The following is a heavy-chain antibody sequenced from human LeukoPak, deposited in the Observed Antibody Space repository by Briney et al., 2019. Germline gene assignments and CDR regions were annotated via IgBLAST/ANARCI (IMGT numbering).Heavy chain of an antibody. CDR2: ISSSSSTI. Sequence: GGSLRLSCAASGFTFSSYSMNWVRQAPGKGLEWVSYISSSSSTIYYADSVKGRFTISRDNAKNSLYLQMNSLRAEDTAVYYCARVQALAVASHFDHWGQGTLVTVSS. D-gene: IGHD6-19*01. CDR3: ARVQALAVASHFDH. J-gene: IGHJ4*02. CDR1: GFTFSSYS. V-gene: IGHV3-48*04.